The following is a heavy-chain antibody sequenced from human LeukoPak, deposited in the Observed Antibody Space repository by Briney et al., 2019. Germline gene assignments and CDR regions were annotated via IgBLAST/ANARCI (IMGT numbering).Heavy chain of an antibody. D-gene: IGHD5-24*01. Sequence: GESLKISCKGSGYSFTSYWIGWVRQMPGKGLEWIGIIYPGDSDTRYSPSFQGQVTISADKSISTAYLQWSSLKASDTAMYYCARPLSGYNFRVAFDIWGQGTMVTVSS. CDR2: IYPGDSDT. CDR3: ARPLSGYNFRVAFDI. J-gene: IGHJ3*02. CDR1: GYSFTSYW. V-gene: IGHV5-51*01.